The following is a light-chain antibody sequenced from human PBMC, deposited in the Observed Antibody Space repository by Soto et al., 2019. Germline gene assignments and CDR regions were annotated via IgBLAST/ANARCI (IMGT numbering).Light chain of an antibody. Sequence: QSVLTQPASVSGSPGQSITISCTGTSSDVGSYNLVSWYQQHPGKAPKLMIYEGSKRPSGVSNRFSGSKSGNTASLTISGLPAEDEADYYCCSYAGSSTYVFGTGTQLTVL. CDR2: EGS. V-gene: IGLV2-23*01. CDR1: SSDVGSYNL. CDR3: CSYAGSSTYV. J-gene: IGLJ1*01.